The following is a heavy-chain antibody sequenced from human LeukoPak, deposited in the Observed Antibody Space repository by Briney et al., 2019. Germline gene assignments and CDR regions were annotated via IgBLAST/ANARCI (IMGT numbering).Heavy chain of an antibody. CDR1: GGSISSHY. D-gene: IGHD2-2*01. CDR3: ARQKCTSTSCLTKNAFDI. J-gene: IGHJ3*02. Sequence: SETLSLTCTVSGGSISSHYWSWIRQPPGKGLEWIGYIYTSGSTNYNPSLESRVTISVDTSKNQFSLDLSSVTAADTAVYYCARQKCTSTSCLTKNAFDIWGQGTMVTVSS. CDR2: IYTSGST. V-gene: IGHV4-4*09.